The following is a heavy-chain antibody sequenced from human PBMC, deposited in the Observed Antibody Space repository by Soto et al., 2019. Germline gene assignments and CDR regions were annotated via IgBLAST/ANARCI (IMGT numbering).Heavy chain of an antibody. Sequence: DVQLLESGGGLVQPGGSLRLSCAAAGFTFDSYAMTWVRQAPGKGLEWVSTISAGGGSTYYADSVKGRLTISRDNSKTTVYLHLSSLRADATDVYFCAAAPPPGPVFPRYNLNYWGLGTLVNVSS. CDR3: AAAPPPGPVFPRYNLNY. V-gene: IGHV3-23*01. CDR2: ISAGGGST. J-gene: IGHJ4*02. D-gene: IGHD1-1*01. CDR1: GFTFDSYA.